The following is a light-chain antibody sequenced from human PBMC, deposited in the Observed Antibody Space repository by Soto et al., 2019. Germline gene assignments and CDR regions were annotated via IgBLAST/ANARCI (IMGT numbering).Light chain of an antibody. J-gene: IGKJ4*01. V-gene: IGKV3-20*01. CDR1: QSVSNNY. CDR2: GAS. Sequence: EIVLTQSPGTLSLSPGERATLSCRASQSVSNNYLAWYQQKPGQAPRLLIYGASSRATGIPDRFSGSGSGTDFTLNISRLEPEDFAVYYCQQYGSSPLTFGGGTKVEIK. CDR3: QQYGSSPLT.